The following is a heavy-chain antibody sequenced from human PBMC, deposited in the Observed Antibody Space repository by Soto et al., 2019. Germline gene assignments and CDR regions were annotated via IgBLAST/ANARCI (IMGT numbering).Heavy chain of an antibody. CDR1: GFTFTRYS. CDR2: ISSTTNYI. Sequence: GGSLILSCAASGFTFTRYSMNWVRQAPGKGLEWVSSISSTTNYIYYGDSMKGRFTISRDNAKNSLYLEMNSLRAEDTAVYYCARESEDLNSKFEDWGQGTLVTV. D-gene: IGHD1-1*01. CDR3: ARESEDLNSKFED. J-gene: IGHJ4*02. V-gene: IGHV3-21*06.